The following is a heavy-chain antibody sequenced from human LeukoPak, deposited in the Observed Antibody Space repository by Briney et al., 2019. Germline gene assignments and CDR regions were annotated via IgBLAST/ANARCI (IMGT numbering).Heavy chain of an antibody. CDR1: GFTFSSYA. CDR3: ARTYSSSHYFDY. D-gene: IGHD6-6*01. CDR2: ISYDGSNK. V-gene: IGHV3-30-3*01. Sequence: PGGSLRLSCAASGFTFSSYAMHWVRQAPGKGLEWVAVISYDGSNKYYADSVKGRFTISRDNSKNTLYLQMNSLRAEDTAVYYCARTYSSSHYFDYWGQGTLVIVSS. J-gene: IGHJ4*02.